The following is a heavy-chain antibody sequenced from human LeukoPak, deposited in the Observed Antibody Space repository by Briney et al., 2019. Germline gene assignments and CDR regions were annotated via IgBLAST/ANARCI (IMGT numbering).Heavy chain of an antibody. Sequence: GGSLRLSCAASGFTFSSYEMNWVRQAPGKGLEWVANIKQDGSEKNYVDSVKGRFTISRDNAKNSEYLQMNSLRAEDTAVYYCAKDGGCSSTSCYPSFLDYWGQGTLVTVSS. CDR2: IKQDGSEK. CDR1: GFTFSSYE. CDR3: AKDGGCSSTSCYPSFLDY. J-gene: IGHJ4*02. V-gene: IGHV3-7*01. D-gene: IGHD2-2*01.